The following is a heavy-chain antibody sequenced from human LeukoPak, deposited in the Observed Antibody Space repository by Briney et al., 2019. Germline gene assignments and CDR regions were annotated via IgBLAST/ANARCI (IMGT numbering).Heavy chain of an antibody. J-gene: IGHJ3*02. D-gene: IGHD1-26*01. CDR2: TRNKANSYST. CDR3: ARGGSYVAFDI. V-gene: IGHV3-72*01. Sequence: GGSLRLPCAASGFTFSDHYMDWVRQAPGKGLEWVGRTRNKANSYSTEYAASVKGRFTISRDDSKNSLYLQMNSLKTEDTAVYYCARGGSYVAFDIWGQGTMVTVSS. CDR1: GFTFSDHY.